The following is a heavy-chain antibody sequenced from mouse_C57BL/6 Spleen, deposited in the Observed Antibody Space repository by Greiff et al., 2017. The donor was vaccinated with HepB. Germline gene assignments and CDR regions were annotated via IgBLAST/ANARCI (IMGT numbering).Heavy chain of an antibody. V-gene: IGHV1-63*01. CDR1: GYTFTNYW. CDR2: IYPGGGYT. J-gene: IGHJ3*01. CDR3: ARSGQLGPFAY. Sequence: VKLMESGAELVRPGTSVKMSCKASGYTFTNYWIGWAKQRPGHGLEWIGDIYPGGGYTNYNEKFKGKATLTADKSSSTAYMQFSSLTSEDSAIYYCARSGQLGPFAYWGQGTLVTVSA. D-gene: IGHD4-1*02.